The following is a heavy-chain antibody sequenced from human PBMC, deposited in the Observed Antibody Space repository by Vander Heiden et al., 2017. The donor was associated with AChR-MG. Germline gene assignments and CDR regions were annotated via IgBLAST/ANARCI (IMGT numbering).Heavy chain of an antibody. V-gene: IGHV1-69*04. CDR3: ARAENYYDSSGLDY. CDR1: GGTFSSYA. Sequence: QVQLVQSGAEVKKPGSSVKVSCQASGGTFSSYAISWVRQAPGQGLEWMGRIIPILGIANYAQKFQGRVTITADKSTSTAYMELSSLRSEDTAVYYCARAENYYDSSGLDYWGQGTLVTVSS. J-gene: IGHJ4*02. CDR2: IIPILGIA. D-gene: IGHD3-22*01.